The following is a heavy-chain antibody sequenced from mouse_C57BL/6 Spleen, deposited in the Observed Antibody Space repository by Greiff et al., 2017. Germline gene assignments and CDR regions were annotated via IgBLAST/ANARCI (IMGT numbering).Heavy chain of an antibody. V-gene: IGHV14-2*01. Sequence: VQLQQSGAELVKPGASVKLSCTASGFNIKDYYMHWVKQRPEQGLEWIGRIDPEDGETKYAPKFKGKATLTADTSSNTAYLQLSSLTSGDTAVYYGARAILYGNYGGPDYWGQGTTLTVSS. D-gene: IGHD2-1*01. CDR2: IDPEDGET. CDR3: ARAILYGNYGGPDY. J-gene: IGHJ2*01. CDR1: GFNIKDYY.